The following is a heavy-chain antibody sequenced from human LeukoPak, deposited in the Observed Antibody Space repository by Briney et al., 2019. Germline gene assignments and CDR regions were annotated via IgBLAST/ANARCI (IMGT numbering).Heavy chain of an antibody. CDR3: ARSPYYYGSGSYHNLYDY. J-gene: IGHJ4*02. CDR2: INNSGST. V-gene: IGHV4-34*01. CDR1: GGSFSGYY. D-gene: IGHD3-10*01. Sequence: SETLSLTCAVYGGSFSGYYWSWIRQPPGKGLEWIGEINNSGSTNYNPSLKSRVTISVDTSKNQFSLKLSSVTAADTAVYYCARSPYYYGSGSYHNLYDYWGQGTLVTVSS.